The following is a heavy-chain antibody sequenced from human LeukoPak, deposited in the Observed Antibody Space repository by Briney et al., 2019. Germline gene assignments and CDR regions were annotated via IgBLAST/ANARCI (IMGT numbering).Heavy chain of an antibody. V-gene: IGHV3-21*01. CDR2: ISSSSSYI. D-gene: IGHD6-6*01. Sequence: GGSLRLSCAASGFTFSSYSMNWVRQAPGKGLEWVSSISSSSSYIYYADSVKGRFTISRDNAKNSLYLQMNSLRAEDTAVYYCARDPEYSSSSREFDHWGQGTLVTVSS. CDR3: ARDPEYSSSSREFDH. CDR1: GFTFSSYS. J-gene: IGHJ4*02.